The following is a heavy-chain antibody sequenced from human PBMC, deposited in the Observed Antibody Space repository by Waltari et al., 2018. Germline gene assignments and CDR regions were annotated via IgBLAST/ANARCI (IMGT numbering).Heavy chain of an antibody. CDR3: TRTRYCSTTTCQVDWFDP. CDR1: GFTFSSYW. V-gene: IGHV3-74*01. D-gene: IGHD2-2*01. J-gene: IGHJ5*02. Sequence: EVQLVESGGGLVQPGGSLRLSCAASGFTFSSYWMTWVRPAPGKGLVWVSRINGDGGSTSYADSVKGRFTISRDNANNTLYLQMNSLRAEDTAVYYCTRTRYCSTTTCQVDWFDPWGQGTLVTVSS. CDR2: INGDGGST.